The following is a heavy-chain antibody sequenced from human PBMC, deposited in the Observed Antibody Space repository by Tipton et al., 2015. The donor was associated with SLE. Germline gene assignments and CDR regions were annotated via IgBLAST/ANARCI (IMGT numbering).Heavy chain of an antibody. CDR3: ARTPQWDPPTFDI. D-gene: IGHD1-26*01. J-gene: IGHJ3*02. CDR1: GYAFTSYG. CDR2: ISTYNANT. Sequence: QLVQSGAEVKKPGASVKVSCKASGYAFTSYGISWVRQAPGQGLEWMGWISTYNANTNYAQKLQGRVTMTTDTSTSTAFMDLRSLRSDDTAVYYCARTPQWDPPTFDIWGQGTMVTVSS. V-gene: IGHV1-18*01.